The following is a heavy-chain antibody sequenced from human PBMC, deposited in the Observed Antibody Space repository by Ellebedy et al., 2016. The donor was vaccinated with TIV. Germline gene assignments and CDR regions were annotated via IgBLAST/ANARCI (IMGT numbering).Heavy chain of an antibody. CDR1: GYTFTNHG. Sequence: AASVKVSCKASGYTFTNHGISWVRQAPGQGLEWMGWISDYSGHTKYAQKFQDRVTMTADTSTGTAYMELGSLRSDDTAVFYCARGVGSYFSYWGQGTLVTVSS. J-gene: IGHJ4*02. D-gene: IGHD1-26*01. CDR3: ARGVGSYFSY. CDR2: ISDYSGHT. V-gene: IGHV1-18*04.